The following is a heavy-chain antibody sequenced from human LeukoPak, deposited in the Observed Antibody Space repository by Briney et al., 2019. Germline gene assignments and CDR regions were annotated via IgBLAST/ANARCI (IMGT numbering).Heavy chain of an antibody. CDR1: GYTFTSYD. CDR3: ARVHGSGPRYYYYMDV. J-gene: IGHJ6*03. D-gene: IGHD3-10*01. V-gene: IGHV1-8*01. CDR2: MNPNSGNT. Sequence: ASVKVSCKASGYTFTSYDINWVRQATGQGLEWMGWMNPNSGNTGYAQKFQGRVTMTRNTSISTAYMELSSLRSEDTAVYYCARVHGSGPRYYYYMDVWGKGTTVTVSS.